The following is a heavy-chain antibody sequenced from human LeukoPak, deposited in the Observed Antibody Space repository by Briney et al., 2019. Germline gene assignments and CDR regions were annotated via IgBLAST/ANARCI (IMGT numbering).Heavy chain of an antibody. Sequence: ASVVVSFKTSGYMFTGFFIHWVRQAPGQGLEWMGSVSPNNGGTNYAQRFQGRVNMTSDTSTRTAYLQLSGLRFDDTAVYYCASLLWFGDFDYWGQGTPVTVSS. V-gene: IGHV1-2*02. D-gene: IGHD3-10*01. J-gene: IGHJ4*02. CDR3: ASLLWFGDFDY. CDR2: VSPNNGGT. CDR1: GYMFTGFF.